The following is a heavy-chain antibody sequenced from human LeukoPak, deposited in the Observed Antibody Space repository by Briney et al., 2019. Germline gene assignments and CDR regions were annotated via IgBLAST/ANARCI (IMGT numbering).Heavy chain of an antibody. Sequence: GGSLRLSCAASGFTFSSYAMSWVRQAPGRGRDGVSIISGSGDTTYYGDSVKGRFTISRDNSKNTLYLQMNSLRAEDTAVYYCAKSLRVDRGVPYYFDYWGQGTLVTVSS. V-gene: IGHV3-23*01. J-gene: IGHJ4*02. D-gene: IGHD3-10*01. CDR2: ISGSGDTT. CDR3: AKSLRVDRGVPYYFDY. CDR1: GFTFSSYA.